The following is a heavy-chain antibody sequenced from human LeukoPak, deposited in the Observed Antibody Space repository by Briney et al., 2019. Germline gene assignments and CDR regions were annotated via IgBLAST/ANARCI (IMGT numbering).Heavy chain of an antibody. D-gene: IGHD2-15*01. J-gene: IGHJ5*02. V-gene: IGHV4-59*08. CDR2: IYYSGST. CDR1: GGSISSYY. Sequence: SETLSLTCTVAGGSISSYYWSWIRQPPGKGLEWIGYIYYSGSTNYNPSLKSRVTISVDTSKNQFSLKLSSVAAADTAVYYCTRRPASSLNWFDPWGQGTLVTVSS. CDR3: TRRPASSLNWFDP.